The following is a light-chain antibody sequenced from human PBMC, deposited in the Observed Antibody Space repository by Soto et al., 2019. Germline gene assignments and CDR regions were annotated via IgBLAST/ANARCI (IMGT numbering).Light chain of an antibody. CDR2: DAS. V-gene: IGKV1-5*01. J-gene: IGKJ4*01. CDR1: QSISTW. Sequence: DIQMTQSPSSLSASEGDRVTITCRASQSISTWLAWYQQKPGRAPELLIYDASNLQSGVPSRISGSGSGTEFTLTISSLQPDDFATYYCQQYDFYSPLTFGGGTKV. CDR3: QQYDFYSPLT.